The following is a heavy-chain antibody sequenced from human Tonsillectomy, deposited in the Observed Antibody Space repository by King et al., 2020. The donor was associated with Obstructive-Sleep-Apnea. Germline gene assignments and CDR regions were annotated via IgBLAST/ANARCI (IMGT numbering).Heavy chain of an antibody. CDR2: SIPIFGTA. Sequence: QLVQSGAEVKKPGSSVKVSCKASGGTFSSYAISWVRQAPGQGLEWMGGSIPIFGTANNAQKFQGRVTITADESTSTAYMELSSLRSEDTAVYYCARDQIQQLVPYNWFDPWGQGTLVTVSS. CDR3: ARDQIQQLVPYNWFDP. CDR1: GGTFSSYA. J-gene: IGHJ5*02. D-gene: IGHD6-13*01. V-gene: IGHV1-69*01.